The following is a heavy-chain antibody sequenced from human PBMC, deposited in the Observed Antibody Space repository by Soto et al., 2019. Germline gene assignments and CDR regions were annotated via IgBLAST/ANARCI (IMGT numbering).Heavy chain of an antibody. CDR3: ARESEGLTSNFDY. J-gene: IGHJ4*02. CDR1: GFTFTRYS. CDR2: ISSTTNYI. Sequence: GVSLRLSCAASGFTFTRYSTNWVRQAPGKGLEWVSSISSTTNYIYYGDSMKGRFTISRNNAKNSLYLEMNSLRAEDTAVYYCARESEGLTSNFDYWGQGTLVTVSS. V-gene: IGHV3-21*06.